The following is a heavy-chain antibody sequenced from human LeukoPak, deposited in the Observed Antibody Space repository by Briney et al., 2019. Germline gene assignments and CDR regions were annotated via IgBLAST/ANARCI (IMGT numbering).Heavy chain of an antibody. V-gene: IGHV5-51*01. CDR3: ARPNITSYYDSRGYDAFDV. Sequence: GESLKISCKGSGYIFSNYWIAWVRQMPGKGLEWMGIIYVGDSDTRYSPSFQGQVTISADKSVRTAYLQWSSLKASDTAMYYCARPNITSYYDSRGYDAFDVWGQGTMVTVSS. J-gene: IGHJ3*01. CDR1: GYIFSNYW. CDR2: IYVGDSDT. D-gene: IGHD3-22*01.